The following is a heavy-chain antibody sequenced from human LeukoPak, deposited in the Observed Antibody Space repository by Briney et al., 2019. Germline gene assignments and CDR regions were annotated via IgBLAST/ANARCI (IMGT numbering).Heavy chain of an antibody. Sequence: AGSLRLSCAASGFTFSSYAMSWVRQATGKGLEWVSAISGSSGSTYYADSVKGRFTISRDNSKNTLYLQMNSLRAEDTAVYYCANSAMDNDYWGQGTLVTVSS. D-gene: IGHD2-2*01. CDR1: GFTFSSYA. CDR3: ANSAMDNDY. V-gene: IGHV3-23*01. J-gene: IGHJ4*02. CDR2: ISGSSGST.